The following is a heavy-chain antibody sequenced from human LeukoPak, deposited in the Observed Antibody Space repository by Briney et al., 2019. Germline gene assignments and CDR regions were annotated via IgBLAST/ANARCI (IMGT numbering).Heavy chain of an antibody. V-gene: IGHV3-30*02. D-gene: IGHD2-15*01. CDR1: GFTFSSYA. J-gene: IGHJ4*02. CDR3: TRDGGKGYGLDY. Sequence: GGSLRLSCAASGFTFSSYAMHWVRQAPGKGLEWVAFIWYDGSQKYYADSVKGRFTISRDKSKNTLYLQMNSLRGEDTALYHCTRDGGKGYGLDYWGQGTLVTVSS. CDR2: IWYDGSQK.